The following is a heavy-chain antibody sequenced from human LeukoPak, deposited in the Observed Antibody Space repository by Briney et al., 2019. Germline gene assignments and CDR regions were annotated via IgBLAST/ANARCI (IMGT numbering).Heavy chain of an antibody. D-gene: IGHD4-17*01. J-gene: IGHJ6*03. Sequence: SGTLSLTCAVYGGSFSGYYWSWIRQPPGKGLEWIGEINHSGSTNYNPSLKSRVTISVDTSKNQFSLKLSSVTAADTAVYYCARGATVTGHYYYYYMDVWGKGTTVTVSS. CDR2: INHSGST. V-gene: IGHV4-34*01. CDR1: GGSFSGYY. CDR3: ARGATVTGHYYYYYMDV.